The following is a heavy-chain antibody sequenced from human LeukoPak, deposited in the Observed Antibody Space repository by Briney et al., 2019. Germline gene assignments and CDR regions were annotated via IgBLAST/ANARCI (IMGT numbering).Heavy chain of an antibody. CDR3: ARLGYSSSSFYYYYYMDV. CDR2: INHSGST. D-gene: IGHD6-6*01. J-gene: IGHJ6*03. Sequence: SETLSLTCAVYGGSFSGYYWSWIRQPPGKGLEWIGEINHSGSTNYNPSLKSRVTISVDTSKNQFSLKLSSMTAADTAVYYCARLGYSSSSFYYYYYMDVWGKGTTVTVSS. CDR1: GGSFSGYY. V-gene: IGHV4-34*01.